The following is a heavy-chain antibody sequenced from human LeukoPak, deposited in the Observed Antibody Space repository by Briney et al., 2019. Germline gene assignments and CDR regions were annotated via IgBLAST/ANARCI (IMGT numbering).Heavy chain of an antibody. CDR3: ASLARYYYGSGWPSIDY. CDR2: IYYSGST. Sequence: PSETLSLTCTVSGGSISSYYWSWIRRPPGKGLEWIGYIYYSGSTNYNPSLKSRVTISVDTSKNQFSLKLSSVTAADTAVYYCASLARYYYGSGWPSIDYWGQGTLVTVSS. J-gene: IGHJ4*02. CDR1: GGSISSYY. V-gene: IGHV4-59*13. D-gene: IGHD3-10*01.